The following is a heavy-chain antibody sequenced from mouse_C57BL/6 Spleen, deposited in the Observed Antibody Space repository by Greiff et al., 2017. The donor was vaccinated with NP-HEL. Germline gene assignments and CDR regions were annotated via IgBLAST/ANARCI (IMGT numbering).Heavy chain of an antibody. CDR1: GYTFTDYY. CDR2: INPNNGGT. Sequence: VQLQQSGPELVKPGASVKISCKASGYTFTDYYMNWVKQSHGKSLEWIGDINPNNGGTSYNQKFKGKATLTVDKSSSTAYMELRSLTSEDSAVYYCARNYYGSLYYFDYGGQGTTLTVSS. CDR3: ARNYYGSLYYFDY. J-gene: IGHJ2*01. D-gene: IGHD1-1*01. V-gene: IGHV1-26*01.